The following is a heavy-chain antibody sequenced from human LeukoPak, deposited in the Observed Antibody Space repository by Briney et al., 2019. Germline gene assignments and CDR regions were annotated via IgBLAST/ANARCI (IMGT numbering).Heavy chain of an antibody. CDR1: GGTFSSYA. CDR2: IIPILGIA. Sequence: SVKVSCKASGGTFSSYAISWVRQAPGQGLEWMGRIIPILGIANYAQKFQGRVTITADKSTSTAYMELSSLRSEDTAVYYCARDRAAAGPDYYYGMDAWGQGTTVTVSS. J-gene: IGHJ6*02. CDR3: ARDRAAAGPDYYYGMDA. D-gene: IGHD6-13*01. V-gene: IGHV1-69*04.